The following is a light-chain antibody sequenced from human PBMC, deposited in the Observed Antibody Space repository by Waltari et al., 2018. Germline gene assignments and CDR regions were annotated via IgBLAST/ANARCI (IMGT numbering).Light chain of an antibody. V-gene: IGLV1-51*01. Sequence: QSVLTQPPSVSAAPGQRVTISCSGSNSHLGNYYVSCYQQRPGTAPKLLIYDNDKRPAGIPDRFSGSKSGTSATLGITGLQTGDEADYYCVTWETSLSALVLGGGTKLSVL. CDR2: DND. CDR3: VTWETSLSALV. CDR1: NSHLGNYY. J-gene: IGLJ2*01.